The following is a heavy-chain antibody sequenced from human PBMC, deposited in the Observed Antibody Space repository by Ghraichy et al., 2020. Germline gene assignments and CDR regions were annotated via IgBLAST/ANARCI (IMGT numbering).Heavy chain of an antibody. CDR2: IYYSGTT. CDR3: ASLPSAYFEW. V-gene: IGHV4-61*03. CDR1: GGSVSSGSYY. J-gene: IGHJ4*02. D-gene: IGHD3-3*01. Sequence: SQTLSLTCTVSGGSVSSGSYYWSWIRQPPGKGLEWIGYIYYSGTTNYNPSLKSRVSISVDTATNHFSLKRSPVTAADTAVNYCASLPSAYFEWWGQGTLVTVSS.